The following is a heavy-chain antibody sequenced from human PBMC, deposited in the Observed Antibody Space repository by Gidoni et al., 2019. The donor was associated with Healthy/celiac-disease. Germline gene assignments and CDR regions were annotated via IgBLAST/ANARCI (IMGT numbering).Heavy chain of an antibody. D-gene: IGHD6-6*01. CDR1: GFTFSSYS. CDR2: ITSSSSYI. J-gene: IGHJ4*02. V-gene: IGHV3-21*01. CDR3: ARARDSSSPIDY. Sequence: EVQLVESGGGLVKPGGSLRLSCAASGFTFSSYSMNWVRQAPGKGLEWVSSITSSSSYIYYADSVKGRFTISRDNAKNSLYLQMNSLRAEDTAVYYCARARDSSSPIDYWGQGTLVTVSS.